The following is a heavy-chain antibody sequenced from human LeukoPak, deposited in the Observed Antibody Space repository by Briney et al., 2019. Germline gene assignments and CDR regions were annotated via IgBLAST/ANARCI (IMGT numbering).Heavy chain of an antibody. CDR1: GGSNSSSSYY. CDR3: ARFPPTDAFDI. V-gene: IGHV4-39*01. J-gene: IGHJ3*02. Sequence: SETLSLTCTVSGGSNSSSSYYWGWIRQPPGKGLEWIGSIYYSGGTYYNPSLKSRVTISVDTSKNQFSLKLSSVTAADTAVYYCARFPPTDAFDIWGQGTMVTVSS. CDR2: IYYSGGT.